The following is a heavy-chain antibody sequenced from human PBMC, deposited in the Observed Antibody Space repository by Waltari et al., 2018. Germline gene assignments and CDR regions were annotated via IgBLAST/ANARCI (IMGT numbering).Heavy chain of an antibody. CDR1: GFTFSSYA. V-gene: IGHV3-30*01. D-gene: IGHD3-3*01. CDR3: ARDGGPVEAFDP. Sequence: QVQLVESGGGVVQPGRSLRLSCAASGFTFSSYAIHWVRQAPGKGLEWVAVISYDGSNKYYADSVKGRFTISRDNSKNTLYLQMNSLRAEDTAVYYCARDGGPVEAFDPWGQGTLVTVSS. J-gene: IGHJ5*02. CDR2: ISYDGSNK.